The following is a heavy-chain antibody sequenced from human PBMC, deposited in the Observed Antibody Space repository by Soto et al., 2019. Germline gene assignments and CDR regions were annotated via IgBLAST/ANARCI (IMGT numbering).Heavy chain of an antibody. CDR2: IKQDGSEK. D-gene: IGHD1-26*01. CDR1: GFTFSSYW. Sequence: GGSLRLSCAASGFTFSSYWMSWVRRAPGKGLEWVANIKQDGSEKYYVDSVKGRFTISRDNAKNSLYLQMNSLRAEDTAVYYCARASGSYRLGAFDIWGQGTMVTVSS. J-gene: IGHJ3*02. CDR3: ARASGSYRLGAFDI. V-gene: IGHV3-7*04.